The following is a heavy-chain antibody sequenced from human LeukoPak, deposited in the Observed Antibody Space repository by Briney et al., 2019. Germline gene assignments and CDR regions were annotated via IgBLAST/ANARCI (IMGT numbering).Heavy chain of an antibody. CDR1: GFTFSSYG. J-gene: IGHJ4*02. D-gene: IGHD3-22*01. CDR3: ARPQSSSGYYWPFDD. V-gene: IGHV3-33*01. CDR2: IWYDGSNK. Sequence: SGGSLRLSCAASGFTFSSYGMHWVRQAPGKGLEWVAVIWYDGSNKYYADSVKGRFTISRDNSKNTLYLQMNSLRAEDTAVYYCARPQSSSGYYWPFDDWGQGTLVTVSS.